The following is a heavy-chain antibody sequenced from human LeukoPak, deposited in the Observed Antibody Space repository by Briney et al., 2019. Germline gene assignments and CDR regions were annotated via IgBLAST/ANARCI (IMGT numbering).Heavy chain of an antibody. Sequence: ASVKVSCNTSGYSFTSYGITWVRQAPGQGLEWMGWISTYNGKTNYAQKFQGRVTLTTDTSTSTAYMEVTSLRSDDTAVYYCARGVPVDRRFDYWGQGTLVTVSS. CDR1: GYSFTSYG. V-gene: IGHV1-18*01. CDR3: ARGVPVDRRFDY. D-gene: IGHD4-23*01. CDR2: ISTYNGKT. J-gene: IGHJ4*02.